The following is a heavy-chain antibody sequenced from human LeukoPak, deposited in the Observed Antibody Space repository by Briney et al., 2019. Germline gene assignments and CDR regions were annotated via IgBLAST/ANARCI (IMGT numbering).Heavy chain of an antibody. J-gene: IGHJ4*02. CDR1: GGSASSGTYF. V-gene: IGHV4-61*01. CDR3: ARGSGWLTDH. Sequence: PSETLSLTCTVSGGSASSGTYFLNWIRQAPGKGLEWIGYIDYNGRTNYNPSLKSRVTISVGTSKNQFPLKVSSVTATDTAAYYCARGSGWLTDHWGQGTLVTVSS. CDR2: IDYNGRT. D-gene: IGHD6-19*01.